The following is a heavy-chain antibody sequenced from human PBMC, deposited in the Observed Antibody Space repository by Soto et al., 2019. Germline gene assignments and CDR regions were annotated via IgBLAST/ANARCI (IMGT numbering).Heavy chain of an antibody. CDR2: IYYSGKT. J-gene: IGHJ4*02. V-gene: IGHV4-39*01. D-gene: IGHD3-10*01. Sequence: PSETLSLTCTVSGGSISSSSYYWGGIRQPPGKGLEWIGRIYYSGKTYDNPSLKSRVTISVDTAKNQFSLKLSSVTAADTAVYYSARQYYLGSGSYCNPYFDVWGQGTLVTLS. CDR1: GGSISSSSYY. CDR3: ARQYYLGSGSYCNPYFDV.